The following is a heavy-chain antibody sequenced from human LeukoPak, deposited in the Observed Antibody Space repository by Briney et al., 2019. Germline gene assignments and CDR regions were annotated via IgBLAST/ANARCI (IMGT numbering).Heavy chain of an antibody. CDR3: ARRRQLWFGEFSSSSNWFDP. J-gene: IGHJ5*02. Sequence: SETLSLTCAVYGGSFSDYYWSWIRQPPGKGLEWIGEINYSGSTNYNPSLKSRVTISVDTSKNQFSLKLSSVTAADTAVYYCARRRQLWFGEFSSSSNWFDPWGQGTLVTVSS. CDR2: INYSGST. CDR1: GGSFSDYY. D-gene: IGHD3-10*01. V-gene: IGHV4-34*01.